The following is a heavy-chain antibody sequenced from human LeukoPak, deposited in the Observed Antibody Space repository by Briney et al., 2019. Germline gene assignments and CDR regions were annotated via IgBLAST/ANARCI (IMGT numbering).Heavy chain of an antibody. CDR2: IYSGGST. CDR1: GFTVSSNY. Sequence: GGSLRLSCAVSGFTVSSNYMSWVRQAPGKGLVWVSSIYSGGSTYYADSVKGRFTISRDNSKNTLYLQMNSLRAEDTAVYYCARRGYGDHAPFDYWGQGTLVTVSS. J-gene: IGHJ4*02. D-gene: IGHD4-17*01. V-gene: IGHV3-66*04. CDR3: ARRGYGDHAPFDY.